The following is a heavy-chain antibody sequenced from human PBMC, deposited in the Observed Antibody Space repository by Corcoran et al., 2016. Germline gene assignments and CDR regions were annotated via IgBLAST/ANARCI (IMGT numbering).Heavy chain of an antibody. D-gene: IGHD3-9*01. CDR3: ATDWCYAGTTADWLVGDP. CDR1: GYTFTDYY. V-gene: IGHV1-69-2*01. Sequence: EVQLVLSGAEVKKPGATVKISCKVSGYTFTDYYMHWVQQAPGKGLEWMGLVDPEDGETIYAEKFQGRVTITADPSTDTADMELSILRYEDTAVYYCATDWCYAGTTADWLVGDPWGQGTLVTVSS. CDR2: VDPEDGET. J-gene: IGHJ5*02.